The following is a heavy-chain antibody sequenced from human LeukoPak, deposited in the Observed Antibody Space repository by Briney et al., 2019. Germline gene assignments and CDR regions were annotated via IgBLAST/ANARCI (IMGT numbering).Heavy chain of an antibody. Sequence: ASVEVSCKVSGYTLTELSMHWVRQAPGKGLEWMGGFDPEDGETIYAQKFQGRVTMTEDTSTDTAYMELSSLRSEDTAVYYCATERATTYCSGGSCERYFDYWGQGTLVTVSS. CDR1: GYTLTELS. CDR2: FDPEDGET. V-gene: IGHV1-24*01. D-gene: IGHD2-15*01. J-gene: IGHJ4*02. CDR3: ATERATTYCSGGSCERYFDY.